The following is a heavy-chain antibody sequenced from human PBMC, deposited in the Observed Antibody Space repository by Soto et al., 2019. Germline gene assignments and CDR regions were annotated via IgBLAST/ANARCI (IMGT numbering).Heavy chain of an antibody. V-gene: IGHV1-3*01. CDR3: VRRHVSATGIDWFDP. J-gene: IGHJ5*02. D-gene: IGHD6-13*01. Sequence: ASVKVSCKASGYTFTSYGIHWVRQAPGQRLEWMGWINAANGDTKYSPKFQGRVTITRDTSASTAYMELSSLRSEDTAVYYCVRRHVSATGIDWFDPWAREPWSPSPQ. CDR2: INAANGDT. CDR1: GYTFTSYG.